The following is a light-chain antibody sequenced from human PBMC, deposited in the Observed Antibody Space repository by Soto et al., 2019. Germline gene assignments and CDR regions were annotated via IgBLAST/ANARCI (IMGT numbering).Light chain of an antibody. CDR1: QSVSSN. J-gene: IGKJ1*01. CDR3: QQYNNWPPGT. Sequence: EIVMTQSPATLSVSPGERATLSCRASQSVSSNLAWYQQRPGQAPRLLIYGASTRATGIAARFSGSGSGTEFPLTISSLQSEDFAVYYCQQYNNWPPGTFGQGTKVEIK. V-gene: IGKV3-15*01. CDR2: GAS.